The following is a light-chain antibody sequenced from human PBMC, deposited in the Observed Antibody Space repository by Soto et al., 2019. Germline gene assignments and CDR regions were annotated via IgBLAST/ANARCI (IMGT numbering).Light chain of an antibody. CDR2: GES. CDR3: QQYNTWPPT. Sequence: EIVMTQSPATVSVSPGERVTLSCRASQSVSSNLAWYQQKPGQAPRLLISGESTRATGVPARFSGSGPGTEFTLTISSLQAEDFAIYYCQQYNTWPPTLGQGTKVEI. CDR1: QSVSSN. J-gene: IGKJ1*01. V-gene: IGKV3-15*01.